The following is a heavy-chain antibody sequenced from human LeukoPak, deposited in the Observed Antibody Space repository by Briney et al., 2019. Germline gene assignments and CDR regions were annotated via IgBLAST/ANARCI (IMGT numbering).Heavy chain of an antibody. CDR2: INPSGGST. V-gene: IGHV1-46*01. Sequence: GASVKVSCKASGYTFTRYYIHWVRQAPGQGLEWMGIINPSGGSTTYAQKFQGRVTMTRDTSTTTLYLELSSLRSEDTAVYYCARWAITVPGFDYWGQGTLVTVSS. D-gene: IGHD6-19*01. CDR3: ARWAITVPGFDY. J-gene: IGHJ4*02. CDR1: GYTFTRYY.